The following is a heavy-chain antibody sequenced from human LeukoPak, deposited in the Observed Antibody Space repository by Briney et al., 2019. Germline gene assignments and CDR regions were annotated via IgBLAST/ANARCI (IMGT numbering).Heavy chain of an antibody. CDR3: ARESIGSAHTNFDY. CDR1: GGTFSSYA. D-gene: IGHD1-26*01. V-gene: IGHV1-69*04. Sequence: ASVKVSCKASGGTFSSYAISWVRQALGQGLEWMGRIIPILGIANYAQKFQGRVTITADKSTSTAYMELSSLRSEDTAVYYCARESIGSAHTNFDYWGQGTLVTVSS. CDR2: IIPILGIA. J-gene: IGHJ4*02.